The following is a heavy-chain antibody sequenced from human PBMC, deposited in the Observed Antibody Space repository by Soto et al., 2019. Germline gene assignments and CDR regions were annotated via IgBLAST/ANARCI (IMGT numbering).Heavy chain of an antibody. CDR2: IYYSGGT. J-gene: IGHJ4*02. CDR1: GGSISSYY. CDR3: ARRYGDYFDF. D-gene: IGHD4-17*01. Sequence: QVQLQESGPGLVKPSETLSLTCTVSGGSISSYYWSWIRQPPGKGLEWIGYIYYSGGTNYNPSLKRRVTISVAPSKNQFSLKLSSVTAADTAVYYCARRYGDYFDFWGQGTLVTVSS. V-gene: IGHV4-59*08.